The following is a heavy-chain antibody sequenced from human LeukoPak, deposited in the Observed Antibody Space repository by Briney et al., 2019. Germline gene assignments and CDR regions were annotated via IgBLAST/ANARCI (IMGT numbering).Heavy chain of an antibody. Sequence: GGSLRLSCAASGFTFSSYSMNWVRQAPGKGLGWVSYISSSSSTIYYADSVKGRFTTSRDNAKNSLYLQMNSLRAEDTAVYYCARVYRLGYSSSWYNAFDIWGQGTMVTVSS. J-gene: IGHJ3*02. CDR3: ARVYRLGYSSSWYNAFDI. CDR1: GFTFSSYS. D-gene: IGHD6-13*01. V-gene: IGHV3-48*01. CDR2: ISSSSSTI.